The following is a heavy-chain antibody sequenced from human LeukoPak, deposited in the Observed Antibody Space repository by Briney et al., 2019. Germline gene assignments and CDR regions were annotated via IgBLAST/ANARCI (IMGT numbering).Heavy chain of an antibody. Sequence: GASVKVSCKASGYTFTSYAMNWVRQAPGQGLERMGCINTNTGNPTYAQGFTGRFVFSLDTSVSTAYLQISSLKAEDTAVYYCARSGYYYDSSGYYYLDNWFDPWGQGTLVTVSS. D-gene: IGHD3-22*01. CDR1: GYTFTSYA. CDR3: ARSGYYYDSSGYYYLDNWFDP. J-gene: IGHJ5*02. V-gene: IGHV7-4-1*02. CDR2: INTNTGNP.